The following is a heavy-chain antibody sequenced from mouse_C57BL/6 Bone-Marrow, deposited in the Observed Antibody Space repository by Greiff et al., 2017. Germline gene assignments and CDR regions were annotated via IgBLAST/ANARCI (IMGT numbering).Heavy chain of an antibody. J-gene: IGHJ1*03. D-gene: IGHD2-1*01. V-gene: IGHV5-4*01. Sequence: DVMLVESGGGLVKPGGSLKLSCAASGFTFSSYAMSWVRQTPEKRLEWVATISDGGSYTYYPDNVKGRFTISRDNAKNTLYRQMSHLKSEDTAMYYCARDGGNYYWYFDVWGTGTTVTVSS. CDR1: GFTFSSYA. CDR2: ISDGGSYT. CDR3: ARDGGNYYWYFDV.